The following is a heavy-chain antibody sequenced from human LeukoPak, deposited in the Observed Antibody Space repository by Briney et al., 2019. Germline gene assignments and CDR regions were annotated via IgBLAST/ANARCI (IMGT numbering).Heavy chain of an antibody. CDR3: AKDMPSAAAGTDYYGMDV. CDR2: ISWDGGST. CDR1: GFTFDDYA. Sequence: PGGSLRLSCAASGFTFDDYAMHWVRQAPGKGLEWVSLISWDGGSTYYADSVKGRFTISRDNSKNSLYPQMNSLRAEDTALYYCAKDMPSAAAGTDYYGMDVWGKGTTVTVSS. J-gene: IGHJ6*04. V-gene: IGHV3-43D*04. D-gene: IGHD6-13*01.